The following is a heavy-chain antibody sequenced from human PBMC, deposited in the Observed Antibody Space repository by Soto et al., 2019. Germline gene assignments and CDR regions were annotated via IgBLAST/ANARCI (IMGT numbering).Heavy chain of an antibody. D-gene: IGHD2-15*01. CDR3: AREYPTTSGGIDY. Sequence: SETLSLTCTVSGGSISSGDYYWSWIRQPPGKGLEWIGYIYYSGSTYYNPSLKSRVTISVDTSKNQFSLKLSSVTAADTAVYYCAREYPTTSGGIDYWGQGTLGTGSS. V-gene: IGHV4-30-4*01. CDR1: GGSISSGDYY. J-gene: IGHJ4*02. CDR2: IYYSGST.